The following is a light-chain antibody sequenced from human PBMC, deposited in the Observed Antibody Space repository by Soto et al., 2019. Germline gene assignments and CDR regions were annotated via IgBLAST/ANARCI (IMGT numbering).Light chain of an antibody. J-gene: IGLJ3*02. CDR2: DDS. V-gene: IGLV3-21*02. CDR3: QVGHRPGDQRVV. CDR1: NIGGKS. Sequence: SYELTQPPSVSVAPGQTARITCGGNNIGGKSVHWYQQKSGQAPGVDVYDDSDRPSGIPERFSGSNSGNTATLTISRVEAGDEADYYCQVGHRPGDQRVVFGGGTKLTVL.